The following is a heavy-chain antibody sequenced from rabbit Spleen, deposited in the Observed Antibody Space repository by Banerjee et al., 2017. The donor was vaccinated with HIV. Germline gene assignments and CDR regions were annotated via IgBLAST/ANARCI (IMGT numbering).Heavy chain of an antibody. D-gene: IGHD1-1*01. CDR2: INASTGKP. CDR1: GFSFSAGYY. J-gene: IGHJ4*01. V-gene: IGHV1S40*01. Sequence: QSLEESGGDLVKPGASLTLTCTASGFSFSAGYYMCWVRQAPGKGLEWIACINASTGKPVYATWASGRFTISRTSSTTVTLRMTSLTAADRATYFCARDLVGVIGWNFYLWGPGTLVTVS. CDR3: ARDLVGVIGWNFYL.